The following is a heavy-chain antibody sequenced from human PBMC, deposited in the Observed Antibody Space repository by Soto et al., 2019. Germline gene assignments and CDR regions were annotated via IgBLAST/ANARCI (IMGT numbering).Heavy chain of an antibody. J-gene: IGHJ6*02. CDR1: GRSFSSDG. D-gene: IGHD3-10*01. V-gene: IGHV1-69*06. CDR2: IIPVFGNT. Sequence: QLQLEQSGPEVKKPGSSVEVSCKASGRSFSSDGVSWVRQAPGQGLEWMGGIIPVFGNTKYVQRFQGRLTITADKATSTVYMEMSSLSSEDTAVYFCARGQYYSSGSAATSYFYFGIDVWGQGTTVIVSS. CDR3: ARGQYYSSGSAATSYFYFGIDV.